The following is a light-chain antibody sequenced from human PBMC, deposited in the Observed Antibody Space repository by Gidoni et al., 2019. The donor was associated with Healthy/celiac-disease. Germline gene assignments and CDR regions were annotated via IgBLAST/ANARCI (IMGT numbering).Light chain of an antibody. CDR1: QSISSW. CDR3: QQYNSYSYT. Sequence: DIQMTQSPSTLSASVGDRVTLTCRASQSISSWLAWYQQKPGKAPKLLIYDASSLESGVPSRFSGSGSGTEFTLTISSLQPDDFATYYCQQYNSYSYTFGQGTKLEIK. CDR2: DAS. V-gene: IGKV1-5*01. J-gene: IGKJ2*01.